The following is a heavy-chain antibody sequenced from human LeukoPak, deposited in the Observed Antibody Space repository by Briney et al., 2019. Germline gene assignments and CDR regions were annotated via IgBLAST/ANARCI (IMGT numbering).Heavy chain of an antibody. CDR1: GGSISSSSYY. CDR3: ARRYRRYLEDY. CDR2: IYYSGST. Sequence: PSETLSLTCTVSGGSISSSSYYWGWIRQPPGKGLEWIGSIYYSGSTYYNPSLKSRVTISVDTSKNQFSLKLSSVTAADTAVYYCARRYRRYLEDYWGQGTLVTVSS. V-gene: IGHV4-39*01. J-gene: IGHJ4*02. D-gene: IGHD3-9*01.